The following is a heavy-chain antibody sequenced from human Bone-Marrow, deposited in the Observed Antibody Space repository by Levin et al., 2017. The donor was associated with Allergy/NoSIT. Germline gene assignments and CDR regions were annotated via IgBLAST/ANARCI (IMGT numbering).Heavy chain of an antibody. CDR2: IYPGDSDS. D-gene: IGHD5-24*01. CDR3: ARHVGRNGSTYGFDY. J-gene: IGHJ4*01. CDR1: GYNFATYW. V-gene: IGHV5-51*01. Sequence: GGSLRLSCQGSGYNFATYWIGWVRQMPGKGLEWMGVIYPGDSDSRVSPPFQGQVTISADKSINTAYLQWSSLKASDTATYYCARHVGRNGSTYGFDYWGPGTLVSVSS.